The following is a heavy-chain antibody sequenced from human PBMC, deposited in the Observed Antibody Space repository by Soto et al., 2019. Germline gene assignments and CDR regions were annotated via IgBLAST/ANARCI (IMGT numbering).Heavy chain of an antibody. CDR2: ISGSGRST. D-gene: IGHD3-22*01. CDR1: GFTFSSYA. CDR3: AKVYYYDLSGCGFLDY. V-gene: IGHV3-23*01. J-gene: IGHJ4*02. Sequence: GGSLRLSCVASGFTFSSYAMSWVRQAPGKGLEWVSVISGSGRSTNYVNSVKGRFTISRDNSKNTVYLQMNSLRAEDSAVYYCAKVYYYDLSGCGFLDYWGQGAQVTVSS.